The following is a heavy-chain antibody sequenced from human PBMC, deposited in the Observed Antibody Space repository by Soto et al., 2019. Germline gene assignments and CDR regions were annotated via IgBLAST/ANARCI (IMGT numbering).Heavy chain of an antibody. CDR2: ISYDGSNK. Sequence: QVQLVESGGGVVQPGTSLRLSCAASGFTFSSYAMHWVRQAPGKGLEWVAVISYDGSNKYYADSVKGRFTISRDNSKNTLYLQMNSLRAEDTAVYYCASAPTTVVTPYYFDYWGHGTLVTVSS. D-gene: IGHD4-17*01. J-gene: IGHJ4*01. CDR3: ASAPTTVVTPYYFDY. V-gene: IGHV3-30-3*01. CDR1: GFTFSSYA.